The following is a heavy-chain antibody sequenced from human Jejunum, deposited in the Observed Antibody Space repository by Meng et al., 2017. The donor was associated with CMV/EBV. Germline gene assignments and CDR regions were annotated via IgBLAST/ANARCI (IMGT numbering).Heavy chain of an antibody. CDR2: IHDSGST. V-gene: IGHV4-31*03. Sequence: GQLQETGPGLVTPSQTLSRTCTVSGGSIGSGGYYWSWIRQHPGKGLEWIGYIHDSGSTYYNPSLKSRVTISADTSKNQFSLKLSSVTAADTAVYYCARASYGSGSPLGESWFDPWGQGTLVTVSS. D-gene: IGHD3-10*01. CDR1: GGSIGSGGYY. CDR3: ARASYGSGSPLGESWFDP. J-gene: IGHJ5*02.